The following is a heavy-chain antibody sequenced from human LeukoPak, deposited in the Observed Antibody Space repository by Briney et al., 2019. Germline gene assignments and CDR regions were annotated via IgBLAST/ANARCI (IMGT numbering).Heavy chain of an antibody. Sequence: PGGSLRLSCAASGFTFSSYGMHWVRQAPGKGLEWVAVISYDGSNKYYADSVKGRFTISRDNSKNTLYLQMNSLRAEDTAVYYCARDLSAVVSYWGQGTLVTVSS. CDR1: GFTFSSYG. CDR2: ISYDGSNK. CDR3: ARDLSAVVSY. V-gene: IGHV3-30*03. D-gene: IGHD5-18*01. J-gene: IGHJ4*02.